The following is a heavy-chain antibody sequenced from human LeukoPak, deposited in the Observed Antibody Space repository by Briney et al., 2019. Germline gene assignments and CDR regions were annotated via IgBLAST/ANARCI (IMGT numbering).Heavy chain of an antibody. CDR3: ARLHPYCSSTSCHLRSYGMDV. CDR1: GYTFTGYY. J-gene: IGHJ6*02. Sequence: ASVKVSCKASGYTFTGYYMHWVRQAPGQGLEWMGWINPNSGGTNYAQKFQGRVTMTRDTSISTACMELSRLRSDDTAVYYCARLHPYCSSTSCHLRSYGMDVWGQGTTVTVSS. CDR2: INPNSGGT. V-gene: IGHV1-2*02. D-gene: IGHD2-2*01.